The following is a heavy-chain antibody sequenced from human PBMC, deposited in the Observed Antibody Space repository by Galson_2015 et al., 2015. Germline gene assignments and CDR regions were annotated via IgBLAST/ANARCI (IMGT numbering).Heavy chain of an antibody. V-gene: IGHV3-23*01. D-gene: IGHD6-13*01. CDR3: AKLGGIAAAGKTSGGLDY. Sequence: SLRLSCAASGFTFSSYAMSWVRQAPGKGLEWVSGIMGSGGSTYYADSVKGRFTISRDKSKNTLYLQMNSLRAEDTAVYYCAKLGGIAAAGKTSGGLDYWGQGPLIPVSS. CDR1: GFTFSSYA. CDR2: IMGSGGST. J-gene: IGHJ4*02.